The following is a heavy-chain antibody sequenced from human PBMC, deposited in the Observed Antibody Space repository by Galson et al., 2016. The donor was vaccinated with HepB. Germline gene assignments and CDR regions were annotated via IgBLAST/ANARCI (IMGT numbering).Heavy chain of an antibody. J-gene: IGHJ4*02. Sequence: SVKVSCKVSGYTLSELSMHWVRQAPGKGLEWMGGFDPEDGETIYAQKFQGRVTMTEDTSTDTAYMELSSLRSEDTAVYYCATEGPAGYGEYFDYWGQGTLVTISS. CDR1: GYTLSELS. CDR3: ATEGPAGYGEYFDY. V-gene: IGHV1-24*01. CDR2: FDPEDGET. D-gene: IGHD4-17*01.